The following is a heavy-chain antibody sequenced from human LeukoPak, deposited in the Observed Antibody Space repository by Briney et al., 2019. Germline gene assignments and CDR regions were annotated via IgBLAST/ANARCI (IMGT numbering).Heavy chain of an antibody. CDR1: GGSVSSSSYY. CDR2: IYYSGST. J-gene: IGHJ5*02. D-gene: IGHD2-21*02. Sequence: PSETLSLTCTVSGGSVSSSSYYWGWVRQSPGKGLEWIGSIYYSGSTYYTSSLKSRVTISVDTSKNQFSLKLSSVTAADTAVYYCARGLLFSWFDPWGQGTLVTVSS. V-gene: IGHV4-39*07. CDR3: ARGLLFSWFDP.